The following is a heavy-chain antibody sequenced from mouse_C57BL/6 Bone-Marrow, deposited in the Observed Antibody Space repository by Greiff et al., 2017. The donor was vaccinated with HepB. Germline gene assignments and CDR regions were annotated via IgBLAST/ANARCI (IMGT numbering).Heavy chain of an antibody. CDR1: GYTFTDYN. V-gene: IGHV1-76*01. J-gene: IGHJ2*01. CDR3: ARTDYYDY. CDR2: IYPGSGNT. Sequence: QVQLQQSGAELVRPGASVKLSCKASGYTFTDYNINWVKKRPGQGLEWIARIYPGSGNTYYNEKFKGKATLTAEKSSSTAYMQLSSLTSEDSAVYFCARTDYYDYWGQGTTLTVSS.